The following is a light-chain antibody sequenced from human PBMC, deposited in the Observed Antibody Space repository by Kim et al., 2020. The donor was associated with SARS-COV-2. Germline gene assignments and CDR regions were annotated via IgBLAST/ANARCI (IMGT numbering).Light chain of an antibody. V-gene: IGKV1-39*01. CDR3: QQSYSTPMYT. J-gene: IGKJ2*01. Sequence: ASVGDRVTITCQASQSISSYLNWYQQKPGKAPKLLIYAASSLQSGVPSRFSGSGSGTDFTLTISSLQPEDFATYYCQQSYSTPMYTFGQGTKLEI. CDR1: QSISSY. CDR2: AAS.